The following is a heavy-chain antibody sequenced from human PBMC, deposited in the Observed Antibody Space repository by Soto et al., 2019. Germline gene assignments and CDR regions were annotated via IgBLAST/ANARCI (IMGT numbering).Heavy chain of an antibody. Sequence: ASVKVSCKASGYTFTGYYMHWVRQAPGQGLEWMGWINPNSGGTNYAQKSQGWVTMTRDTSISTAYMELSRLRSDDTAVYYCARDYYGSGSYNFRYYYGMDVWGQGTTVTVSS. D-gene: IGHD3-10*01. CDR3: ARDYYGSGSYNFRYYYGMDV. CDR2: INPNSGGT. CDR1: GYTFTGYY. J-gene: IGHJ6*02. V-gene: IGHV1-2*04.